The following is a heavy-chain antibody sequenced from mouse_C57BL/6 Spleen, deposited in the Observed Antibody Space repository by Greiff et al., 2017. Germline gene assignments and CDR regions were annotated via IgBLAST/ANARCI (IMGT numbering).Heavy chain of an antibody. CDR3: ARGCADYLPYYFDY. CDR1: GYAFSSSW. CDR2: IYPGDGDT. V-gene: IGHV1-82*01. J-gene: IGHJ2*01. D-gene: IGHD5-5*01. Sequence: VKLQESGPELVKPGASVKISCKASGYAFSSSWMTWVKQRPGKGLEWIGRIYPGDGDTNYNGKFKGKATLPADTYSSTAFMQLSSLTSEDSAVYFCARGCADYLPYYFDYWGQDTTLTESS.